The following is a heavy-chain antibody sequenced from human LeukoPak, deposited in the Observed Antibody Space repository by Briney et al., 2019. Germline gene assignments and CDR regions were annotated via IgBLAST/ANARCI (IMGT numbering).Heavy chain of an antibody. D-gene: IGHD3-16*02. J-gene: IGHJ5*02. CDR1: GGSFSVYY. CDR2: INRSGST. CDR3: ARGPLRGNWFDL. Sequence: SETLSLTCAVCGGSFSVYYWSWLPQPPGKGLGWVGEINRSGSTNYNPPLKSRVTISVDASKNQVSLKLSSVTAADTAVYYCARGPLRGNWFDLWGQGTLVTVSS. V-gene: IGHV4-34*01.